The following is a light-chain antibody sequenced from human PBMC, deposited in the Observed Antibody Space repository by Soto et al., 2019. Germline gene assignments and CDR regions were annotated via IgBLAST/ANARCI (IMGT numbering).Light chain of an antibody. Sequence: IQFTQSPSSLSASVGDRVTITCRASQGISSYLAWYQQKPGRAPKLLIYTASTLQSGVPSRFSGSGSGTDFTLTISSLQTEDFATYYCQQLKSYPLTFGGGTKVDI. V-gene: IGKV1-9*01. CDR3: QQLKSYPLT. J-gene: IGKJ4*01. CDR2: TAS. CDR1: QGISSY.